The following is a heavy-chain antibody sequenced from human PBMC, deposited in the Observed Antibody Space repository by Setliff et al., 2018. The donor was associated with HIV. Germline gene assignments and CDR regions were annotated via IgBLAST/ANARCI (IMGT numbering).Heavy chain of an antibody. CDR2: IYPGDSDT. CDR1: GYSFTNCW. V-gene: IGHV5-51*01. Sequence: GESLKISCKGSGYSFTNCWIGWVRQMPGEGLEWMGIIYPGDSDTRYSPSFQGQGTISADKSISTAYLQWSSLKASDTAMYYCARLSVVTATRIYYFDYWGQGTLVTVS. J-gene: IGHJ4*02. CDR3: ARLSVVTATRIYYFDY. D-gene: IGHD2-21*02.